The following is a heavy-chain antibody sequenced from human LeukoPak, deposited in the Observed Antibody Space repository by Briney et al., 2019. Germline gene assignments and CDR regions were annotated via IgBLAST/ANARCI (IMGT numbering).Heavy chain of an antibody. CDR3: ARDLYYDSSGYSSLSNYYYYYYMDV. CDR2: ISSNGGST. Sequence: GGSLRLSCAASGFTFSSYAMHWVRQAPGKGLEYVSAISSNGGSTYYANTVKGRFTISRDNSKNTLYLQMGSLRAEDMAVYYCARDLYYDSSGYSSLSNYYYYYYMDVWGKGTTVTVSS. CDR1: GFTFSSYA. J-gene: IGHJ6*03. V-gene: IGHV3-64*01. D-gene: IGHD3-22*01.